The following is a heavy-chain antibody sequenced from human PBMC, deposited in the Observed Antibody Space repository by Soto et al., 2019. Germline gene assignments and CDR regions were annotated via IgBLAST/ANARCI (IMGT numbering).Heavy chain of an antibody. CDR1: GFTFSSYG. Sequence: GGSLRLSCAASGFTFSSYGMHWVRQAPGKGLEWVAVIWYDGSNKYYADSVKGRFTISRDNSKNTLYLQMNSLRAEDTAVYYCARAGLFGEFTARGWFDPWGQGTLVTVSS. CDR2: IWYDGSNK. D-gene: IGHD3-10*02. J-gene: IGHJ5*02. V-gene: IGHV3-33*01. CDR3: ARAGLFGEFTARGWFDP.